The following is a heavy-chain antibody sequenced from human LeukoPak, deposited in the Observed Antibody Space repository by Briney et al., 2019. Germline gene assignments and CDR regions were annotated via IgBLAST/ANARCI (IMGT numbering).Heavy chain of an antibody. CDR1: GFTFNTYN. J-gene: IGHJ6*03. Sequence: GGSLRLSCVASGFTFNTYNMNWVRQAPGKGLEWVSSITSSSSYIYYADSVKGRFTISRDNAKSSLYLQMNSLRDEDTAVYYCARDPYSGNYGDYYYYMDVWGKGTTVTISS. V-gene: IGHV3-21*01. D-gene: IGHD1-26*01. CDR3: ARDPYSGNYGDYYYYMDV. CDR2: ITSSSSYI.